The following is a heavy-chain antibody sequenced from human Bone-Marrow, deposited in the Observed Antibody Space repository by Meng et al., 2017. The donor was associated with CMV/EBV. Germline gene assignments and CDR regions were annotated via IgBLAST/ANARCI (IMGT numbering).Heavy chain of an antibody. Sequence: GRLQQWAAGLLKPSETLSLTCAVYGGSFSGYYWSWIRQPPGKGLEWIGEINHSGSTNYNPSLKSRVTISVDTSKNQFSLKLSSATAADTAVYYCARGGVVVNGAPFDYWGQGTLVTVSS. V-gene: IGHV4-34*01. CDR1: GGSFSGYY. J-gene: IGHJ4*02. CDR3: ARGGVVVNGAPFDY. D-gene: IGHD3-22*01. CDR2: INHSGST.